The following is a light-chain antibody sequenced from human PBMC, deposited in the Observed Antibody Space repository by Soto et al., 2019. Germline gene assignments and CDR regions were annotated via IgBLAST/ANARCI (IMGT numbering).Light chain of an antibody. CDR1: SSDDGGYNY. CDR2: DVS. Sequence: QSVLTQPASVSGSPGQSITISCTGTSSDDGGYNYVSWYQQHPGKAPKLMIYDVSNRPSGVSNRFSGSKSGNTASLTISGLQAEDDADYYCSSYTISLYVFGIGTNVPVL. J-gene: IGLJ1*01. CDR3: SSYTISLYV. V-gene: IGLV2-14*01.